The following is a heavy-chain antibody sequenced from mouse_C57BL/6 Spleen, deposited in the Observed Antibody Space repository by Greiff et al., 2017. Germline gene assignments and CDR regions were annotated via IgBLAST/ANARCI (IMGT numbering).Heavy chain of an antibody. D-gene: IGHD1-1*01. CDR1: GFTFSSYA. Sequence: EVQLQESGGGLVKPGGSLKLSCAASGFTFSSYAMAWVRQTPEKRLEWVATSSDGGSYTYYPDNVKGRFTISRDDAKNNLYLQMSHLKSEDTAMYYCARDDYYGSSSFAYWGQGTLVTVSA. CDR3: ARDDYYGSSSFAY. CDR2: SSDGGSYT. V-gene: IGHV5-4*01. J-gene: IGHJ3*01.